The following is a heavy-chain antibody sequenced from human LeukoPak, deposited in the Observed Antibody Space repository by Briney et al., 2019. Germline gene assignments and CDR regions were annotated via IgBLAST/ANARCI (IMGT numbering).Heavy chain of an antibody. CDR2: INPHSGGT. CDR3: ARDSSYSSSLYYFGY. V-gene: IGHV1-2*02. D-gene: IGHD6-6*01. J-gene: IGHJ4*02. CDR1: GYTFTDYY. Sequence: ASVKVSCKASGYTFTDYYMHWVRQAPGQGLEWMGWINPHSGGTNYAQKFQGRVTMTRDTSISTVYMEVSRLRSDDTAVYYCARDSSYSSSLYYFGYWGQGTLVTVSS.